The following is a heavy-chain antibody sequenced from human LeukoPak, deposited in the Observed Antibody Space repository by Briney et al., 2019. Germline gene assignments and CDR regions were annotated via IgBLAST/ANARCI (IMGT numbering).Heavy chain of an antibody. CDR2: LYTSGST. CDR1: GGSITDYH. J-gene: IGHJ4*02. Sequence: SETLSLTCTVSGGSITDYHWIWIRQPAGKGLEWIGRLYTSGSTNYNPSLKSRVSMSVDTSKNQFSLKLSSVTAADTAVYYCARAIEVGAMTPFDYWGQGTLVTVSS. D-gene: IGHD1-26*01. V-gene: IGHV4-4*07. CDR3: ARAIEVGAMTPFDY.